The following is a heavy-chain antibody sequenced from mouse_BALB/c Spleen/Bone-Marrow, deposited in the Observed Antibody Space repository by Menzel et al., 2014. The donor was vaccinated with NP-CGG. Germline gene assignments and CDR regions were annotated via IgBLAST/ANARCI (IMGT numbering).Heavy chain of an antibody. CDR1: GFSLTSYG. J-gene: IGHJ3*01. CDR3: ARSRYDRGFAY. Sequence: VQLQQSGPGLVQPSQSLSIPCTVSGFSLTSYGVHWVRQSPGKGLEWLGVIWSGGSTDYNAALISRLSISKDNSKSQVFFKMNSLQADDTAIYYCARSRYDRGFAYWGQGTLVTVSA. V-gene: IGHV2-2*01. D-gene: IGHD2-12*01. CDR2: IWSGGST.